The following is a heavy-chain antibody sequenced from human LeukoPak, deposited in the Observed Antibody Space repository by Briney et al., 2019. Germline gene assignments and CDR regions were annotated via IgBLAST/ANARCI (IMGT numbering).Heavy chain of an antibody. CDR1: GYTFTGYY. CDR3: ARDLTIPGERD. J-gene: IGHJ4*02. Sequence: GASVKVSCKASGYTFTGYYMHWVRQAPGQGLAWMGWINPNSGGTNYAQKFQGRVTMTRNTSISTAYMELSSLRSEDTAVYYCARDLTIPGERDWGQGTLVTVSS. CDR2: INPNSGGT. D-gene: IGHD2-21*01. V-gene: IGHV1-2*02.